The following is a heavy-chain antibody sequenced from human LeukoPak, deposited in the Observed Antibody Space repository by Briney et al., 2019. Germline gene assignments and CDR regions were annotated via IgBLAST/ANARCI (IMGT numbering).Heavy chain of an antibody. D-gene: IGHD5-12*01. CDR3: ARYSGFDLDAFDI. V-gene: IGHV1-2*02. J-gene: IGHJ3*02. Sequence: ASVKVSCKASGCTFTGYYMHWVRQAPGQGLEWMGWINPNSGGTNYAQKFQGRVTMTRDTSITTAYMELSSLRSDDTAVYYCARYSGFDLDAFDIWGQGTMVTVSS. CDR1: GCTFTGYY. CDR2: INPNSGGT.